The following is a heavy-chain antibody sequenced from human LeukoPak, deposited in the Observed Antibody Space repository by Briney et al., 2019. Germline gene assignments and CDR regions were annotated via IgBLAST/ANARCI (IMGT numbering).Heavy chain of an antibody. J-gene: IGHJ6*03. CDR1: GGSISNYY. D-gene: IGHD4-17*01. V-gene: IGHV4-59*12. CDR3: ARLGEDYGDYINSNYYYYMDV. Sequence: SETLSLTCTVSGGSISNYYWNWIRQPPGKGLEWIGYIYYTGNTNYNPSLKSRVTISVDTSKNQFSLRLRSVTAADTAVYYCARLGEDYGDYINSNYYYYMDVWGKGTTVTISS. CDR2: IYYTGNT.